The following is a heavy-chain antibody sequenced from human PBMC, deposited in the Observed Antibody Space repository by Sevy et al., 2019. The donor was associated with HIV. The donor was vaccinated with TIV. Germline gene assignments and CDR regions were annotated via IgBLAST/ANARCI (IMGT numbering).Heavy chain of an antibody. CDR2: IHYSGST. CDR1: GDSISSYY. CDR3: ASASGQSTSSRYFDF. V-gene: IGHV4-59*01. J-gene: IGHJ4*02. D-gene: IGHD6-6*01. Sequence: SETLSITCTVSGDSISSYYWSWMCQPPGKGLEWVGYIHYSGSTNYNPSLKSRVTITVSTSKSQFSLNLNSVTAADTAVYFCASASGQSTSSRYFDFWGQGTLVTVSS.